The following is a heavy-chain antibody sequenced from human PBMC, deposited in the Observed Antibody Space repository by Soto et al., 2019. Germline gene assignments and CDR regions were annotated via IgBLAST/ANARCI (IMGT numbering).Heavy chain of an antibody. V-gene: IGHV3-30*18. Sequence: QVQLVESGGGVVQPGRSLRLSCAASGFTFSSYGMHWVRQAPGKGLEWVAVISYDGSNKYYADSVKGRFTISRDNSKNTLYLQMNSLRAEDTAVYYGAKVAGYRITKDAFDIWGQGTMVTVSS. D-gene: IGHD3-10*01. J-gene: IGHJ3*02. CDR3: AKVAGYRITKDAFDI. CDR2: ISYDGSNK. CDR1: GFTFSSYG.